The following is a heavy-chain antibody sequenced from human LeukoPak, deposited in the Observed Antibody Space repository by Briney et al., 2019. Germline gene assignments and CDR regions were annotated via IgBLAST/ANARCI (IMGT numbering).Heavy chain of an antibody. J-gene: IGHJ4*02. V-gene: IGHV3-30*18. Sequence: GGSLRLSCAASGFTFSSYGMHWVRQAPGKGLEWVAVISYDGSNKYYADSVKGRFTISRDNSKNTLYLQMNSLRAEDTAVYYCAKDPVEMAAWDGYFDYWGQGTLVTVSS. CDR1: GFTFSSYG. CDR3: AKDPVEMAAWDGYFDY. CDR2: ISYDGSNK. D-gene: IGHD5-24*01.